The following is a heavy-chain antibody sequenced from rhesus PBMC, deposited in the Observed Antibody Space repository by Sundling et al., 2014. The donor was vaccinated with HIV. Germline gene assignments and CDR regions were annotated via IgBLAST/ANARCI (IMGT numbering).Heavy chain of an antibody. V-gene: IGHV4S10*01. CDR3: ARDLVGTLDY. J-gene: IGHJ4*01. CDR1: GGSISDSYR. Sequence: QVQLQESGPGVVKPSETLSLTCVVSGGSISDSYRWSWIRQSPGKGLDWIGYISGNSGNTDYSPSLKSRVTISADTSKSQFSLNLSSVTAADTAVYYCARDLVGTLDYWGQGVLVTVSS. CDR2: ISGNSGNT. D-gene: IGHD5-24*01.